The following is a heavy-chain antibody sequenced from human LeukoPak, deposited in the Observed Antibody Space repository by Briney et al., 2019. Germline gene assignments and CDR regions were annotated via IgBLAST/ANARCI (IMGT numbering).Heavy chain of an antibody. V-gene: IGHV1-18*01. J-gene: IGHJ4*02. Sequence: ASVKVSCKASGYTFTSYGISWVRQAPGQGLEWMGWISAYTGNTNYAQKLQGRVTMTTDTSTSTAYMELRSLRSDDTAVYYCARDPYDYVWGSYRSFDYWGQGTLVTVSS. CDR2: ISAYTGNT. CDR3: ARDPYDYVWGSYRSFDY. CDR1: GYTFTSYG. D-gene: IGHD3-16*02.